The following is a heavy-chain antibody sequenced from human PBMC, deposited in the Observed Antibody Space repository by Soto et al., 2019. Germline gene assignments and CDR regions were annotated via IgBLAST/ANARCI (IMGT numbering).Heavy chain of an antibody. CDR3: ARDPIYSSSWYGGYNWFDP. D-gene: IGHD6-13*01. V-gene: IGHV1-18*01. Sequence: QVQLVQSGAEVKKPGASVKVSCKASGYTFTSYGISWVRQAPGQGLEWMGWISAYNGNTNYAQKLQGRVTMTPDTSTSTAYMELRSLRSDDTAVYYCARDPIYSSSWYGGYNWFDPWGQGTLVTVSS. CDR1: GYTFTSYG. J-gene: IGHJ5*02. CDR2: ISAYNGNT.